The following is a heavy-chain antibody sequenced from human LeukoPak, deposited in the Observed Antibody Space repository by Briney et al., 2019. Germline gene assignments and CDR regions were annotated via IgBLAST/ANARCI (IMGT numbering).Heavy chain of an antibody. Sequence: EASVKVSCKASGYTFTSYAMHWVRQAPGQRLEWMGWSDAGNGDTKYSQEFQGRVTITRDTSASTAYMELSSLKCEDTAVYYCARGYYYGMDVWGQGTTVTVPS. CDR1: GYTFTSYA. V-gene: IGHV1-3*02. J-gene: IGHJ6*02. CDR2: SDAGNGDT. CDR3: ARGYYYGMDV.